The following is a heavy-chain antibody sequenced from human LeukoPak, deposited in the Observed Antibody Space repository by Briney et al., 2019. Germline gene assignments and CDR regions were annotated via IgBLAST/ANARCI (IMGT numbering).Heavy chain of an antibody. J-gene: IGHJ4*02. D-gene: IGHD2-21*02. CDR2: ISYDGSNK. CDR3: ARDEGALVTKPSFDY. CDR1: GFTFSSYA. V-gene: IGHV3-30-3*01. Sequence: GGSLRLSCAASGFTFSSYAMHWVRQAPGKGLEWVAVISYDGSNKYYADSVKGRFTISRDNSKNTLYLQMNSLRAEDTAVYYCARDEGALVTKPSFDYWGQGTLVTVSS.